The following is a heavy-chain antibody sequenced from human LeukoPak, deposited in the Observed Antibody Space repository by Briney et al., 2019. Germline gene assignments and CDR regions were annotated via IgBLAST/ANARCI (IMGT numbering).Heavy chain of an antibody. V-gene: IGHV4-30-4*08. CDR3: ARGGLRWAFDY. D-gene: IGHD4-23*01. J-gene: IGHJ4*02. Sequence: SETLSLTCTVSGGSISSGDYYWSWIRQPPGKGLEWIGYIYYSGSTYYNPSLKSRVTISVDTSKNQFSLKLSSVTAADTAVYYCARGGLRWAFDYWGQGTLVTVSS. CDR1: GGSISSGDYY. CDR2: IYYSGST.